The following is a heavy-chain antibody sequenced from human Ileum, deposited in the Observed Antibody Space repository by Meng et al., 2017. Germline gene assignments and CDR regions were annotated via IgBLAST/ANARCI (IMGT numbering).Heavy chain of an antibody. J-gene: IGHJ4*02. CDR1: GFTLGTYW. Sequence: GGSLRLSCAASGFTLGTYWMHWVRQAPGKGLVWVSGINSDGSVTRYVDSVRGRFTISRDNAKNTLYLQMDSLRVEDTAVYFCASQTETGHWGQGTRVTVSS. CDR2: INSDGSVT. V-gene: IGHV3-74*01. CDR3: ASQTETGH.